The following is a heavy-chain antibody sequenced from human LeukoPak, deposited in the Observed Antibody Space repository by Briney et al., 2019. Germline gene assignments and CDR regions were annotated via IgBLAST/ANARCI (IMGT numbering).Heavy chain of an antibody. CDR1: GGTFSSYV. CDR3: ATRAADVPTRPAYYYYYMDV. V-gene: IGHV1-69*06. CDR2: IIPIFGTA. D-gene: IGHD6-6*01. Sequence: GASVKVSCKASGGTFSSYVISWVRQAPGQGLEWMGGIIPIFGTAKYAQKFQGRVTITADKSMSSAYMELSSLRSEDTAVYYCATRAADVPTRPAYYYYYMDVWGKGTTVTVSS. J-gene: IGHJ6*03.